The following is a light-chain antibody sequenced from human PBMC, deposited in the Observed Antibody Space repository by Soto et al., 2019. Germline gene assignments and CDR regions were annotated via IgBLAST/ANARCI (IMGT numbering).Light chain of an antibody. J-gene: IGKJ4*01. V-gene: IGKV3-20*01. CDR3: QQYGSSPHT. CDR1: QSLSSSY. Sequence: DIVLTQSPDTLSLSPGESATLSCRASQSLSSSYLAWYQQKPGQSPRLLIYGASSRATGVPDRFSGSGSGTDFTLTISRLEPEDFAVYYCQQYGSSPHTFGRGTKVEIK. CDR2: GAS.